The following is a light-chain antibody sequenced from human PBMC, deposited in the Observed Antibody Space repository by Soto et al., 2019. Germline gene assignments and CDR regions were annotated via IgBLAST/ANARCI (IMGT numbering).Light chain of an antibody. CDR3: HQYGSSRT. CDR1: QSVRDN. J-gene: IGKJ1*01. V-gene: IGKV3-15*01. CDR2: GAS. Sequence: DIVMTQSPDTLSGSPGERVTLSCRASQSVRDNLAWYQQKPGQAPRLLIFGASTRATGIPASFSGSGSGTDFTLAISSLEPEDFAVYYCHQYGSSRTFGQGTKVDI.